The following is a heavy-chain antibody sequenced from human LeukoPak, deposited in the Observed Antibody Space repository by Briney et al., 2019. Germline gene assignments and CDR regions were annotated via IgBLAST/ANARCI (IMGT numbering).Heavy chain of an antibody. V-gene: IGHV3-9*01. D-gene: IGHD5-24*01. Sequence: GGPLRLSCAASGFTFDDYAMHWVRQAPGKGLEWVSGISWNSGSIGYADSVKGRFTISRDNAKNSLYLQMNSLRAEDTALYYCANPRGGWLQAPFDNWGQGTLVTVSS. CDR1: GFTFDDYA. J-gene: IGHJ4*02. CDR2: ISWNSGSI. CDR3: ANPRGGWLQAPFDN.